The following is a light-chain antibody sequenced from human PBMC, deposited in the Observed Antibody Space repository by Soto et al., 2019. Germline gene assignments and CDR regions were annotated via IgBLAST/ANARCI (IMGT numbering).Light chain of an antibody. J-gene: IGKJ3*01. CDR2: GAS. CDR1: QSVSNSY. Sequence: EIVSTQSPGTLSLSPGDRATLFCRASQSVSNSYLAWYHQKPGQAPRLLIYGASVRATGIPDRFSGSGSGTDFTLTISRLEPEDFAVYYCQLYGSSPPFTFGPGTKVDIK. CDR3: QLYGSSPPFT. V-gene: IGKV3-20*01.